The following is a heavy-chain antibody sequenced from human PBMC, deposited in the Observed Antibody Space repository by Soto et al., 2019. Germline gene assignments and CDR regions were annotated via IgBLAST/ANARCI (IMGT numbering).Heavy chain of an antibody. D-gene: IGHD3-22*01. J-gene: IGHJ4*02. CDR3: AKDVYYYDSSGYYPY. CDR1: GFTFSSYG. Sequence: PVGSLRLSCAASGFTFSSYGMHWVRQAPGKGLEWVAVISYDGSNKYYADSVKGRFTISRDNSKNTLYLQMNSLRAEDTAVYYCAKDVYYYDSSGYYPYWGQGTLVTVSS. V-gene: IGHV3-30*18. CDR2: ISYDGSNK.